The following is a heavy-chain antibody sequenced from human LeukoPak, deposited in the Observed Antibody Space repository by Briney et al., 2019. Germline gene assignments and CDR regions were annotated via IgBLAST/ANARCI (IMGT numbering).Heavy chain of an antibody. Sequence: GGSLRLSCAASGFTVSSNYMSWVRQAPGKGLEWVSVIYSGGSTYYADSVKGRFTISRDNSKNSLYLQMNSLRAEDTAVYYCARAPYYSHVEFYFDYWGQGTLVTVSS. D-gene: IGHD3-22*01. CDR1: GFTVSSNY. CDR3: ARAPYYSHVEFYFDY. V-gene: IGHV3-53*01. CDR2: IYSGGST. J-gene: IGHJ4*02.